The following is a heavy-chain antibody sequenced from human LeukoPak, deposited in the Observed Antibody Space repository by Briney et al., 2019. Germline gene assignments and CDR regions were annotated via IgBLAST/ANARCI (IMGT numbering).Heavy chain of an antibody. Sequence: GGSLRLSCAASGFTFSRYSMNWVRQAPGKGLEWVSYISSSSSTIYYADPVKGRFTISRDNAKNSLYLQMNSLRDEDTAVYYCARGHYYGSGSYYNGGYWGQGTLVTVSS. CDR1: GFTFSRYS. CDR3: ARGHYYGSGSYYNGGY. CDR2: ISSSSSTI. V-gene: IGHV3-48*02. D-gene: IGHD3-10*01. J-gene: IGHJ4*02.